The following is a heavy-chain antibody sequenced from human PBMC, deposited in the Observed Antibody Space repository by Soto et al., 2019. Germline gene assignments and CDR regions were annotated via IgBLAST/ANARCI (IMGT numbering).Heavy chain of an antibody. V-gene: IGHV4-34*01. CDR2: INHSGST. CDR3: ARVVITTSYNWFDP. J-gene: IGHJ5*02. CDR1: GGSFSGYY. D-gene: IGHD3-22*01. Sequence: SETLSLTCAVYGGSFSGYYWSWIRQPPGKGLEWIGEINHSGSTNYNPSLKSRVTISVDTSKNQFSLKLSSVTAADTAVYYCARVVITTSYNWFDPWGQGTLVTV.